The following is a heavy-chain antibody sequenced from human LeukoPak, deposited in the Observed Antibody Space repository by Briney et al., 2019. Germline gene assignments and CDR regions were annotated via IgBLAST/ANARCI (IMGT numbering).Heavy chain of an antibody. D-gene: IGHD5-12*01. J-gene: IGHJ4*01. V-gene: IGHV4-38-2*02. CDR1: GYSITSGYY. CDR3: ASFPATRPSTVATPH. CDR2: IYYTGST. Sequence: PSETLSLTCTVSGYSITSGYYWGWVRQAPGKGLEWIGNIYYTGSTYRNPSLKSRATTSVDTSKNQFSLSLTSVTAADTARYFCASFPATRPSTVATPHWGHGTLVTVSS.